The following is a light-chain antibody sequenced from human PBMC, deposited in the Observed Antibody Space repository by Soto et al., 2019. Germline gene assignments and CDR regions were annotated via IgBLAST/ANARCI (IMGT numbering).Light chain of an antibody. CDR1: QSISNW. V-gene: IGKV1-5*03. J-gene: IGKJ2*01. CDR2: QAS. CDR3: QQYNSYSPYT. Sequence: DIQMTQSHSTLSASIGDRVTITCRASQSISNWLAWYQPKPGKAPKLLIYQASSLESGVPSRFSGSGSGTEFTLTISSLQPDDFATYYCQQYNSYSPYTFGQGTKLEIK.